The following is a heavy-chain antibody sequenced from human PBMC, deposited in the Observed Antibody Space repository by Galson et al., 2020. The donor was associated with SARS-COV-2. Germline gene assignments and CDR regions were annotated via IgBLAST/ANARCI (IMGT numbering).Heavy chain of an antibody. CDR1: GFTFSNYP. CDR3: ARDQGGNGAFDI. D-gene: IGHD3-16*01. Sequence: GSLKISCAASGFTFSNYPMHWARQAPGQGLEYVSTISSDGGITYYANSVKVRFTISRDNSKNTLYLQMGDLRVEDMAVYYCARDQGGNGAFDIWGKGTMLTVSS. J-gene: IGHJ3*02. V-gene: IGHV3-64*01. CDR2: ISSDGGIT.